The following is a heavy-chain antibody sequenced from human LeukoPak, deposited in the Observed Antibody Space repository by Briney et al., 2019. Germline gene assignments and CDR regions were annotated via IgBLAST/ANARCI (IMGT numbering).Heavy chain of an antibody. CDR1: GGTFSSYA. CDR2: IIPIFGTA. V-gene: IGHV1-69*05. CDR3: AREKHQSIDY. Sequence: SVKVSCKASGGTFSSYAISWVRQAPGQGLEWMGGIIPIFGTANYAQKFQGRVTMTRDTSTSTVYMELSSLRSEDTAVYYCAREKHQSIDYWGQGTLVTVSS. J-gene: IGHJ4*02.